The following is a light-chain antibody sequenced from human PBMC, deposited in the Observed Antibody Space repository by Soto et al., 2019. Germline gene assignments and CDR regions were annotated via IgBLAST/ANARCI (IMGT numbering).Light chain of an antibody. CDR3: QQTNSFTLT. Sequence: DIQMTQSPSSLSASIGDRVTITCRASQTISDWLAWHQQKPGKAPKLLIYKASTLKSGVPSRFSGTGSGTDFTLTISSLQPEDFATYYCQQTNSFTLTFGGGTKVDI. CDR2: KAS. J-gene: IGKJ4*01. CDR1: QTISDW. V-gene: IGKV1-5*03.